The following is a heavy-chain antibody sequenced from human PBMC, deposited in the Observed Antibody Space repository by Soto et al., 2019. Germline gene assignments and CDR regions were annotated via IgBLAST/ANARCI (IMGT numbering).Heavy chain of an antibody. Sequence: PSETLSLTCTVSGGSIISYYCIWSRQPPGKGLEWIVYIYYSGSTNYNPSLKSRVTISVDTSKNQFSLKLSSVTAADTAVYYCASLGGSSSAGPEDYYYYGMDVWGQGTTVTVSS. CDR3: ASLGGSSSAGPEDYYYYGMDV. D-gene: IGHD6-6*01. V-gene: IGHV4-59*01. J-gene: IGHJ6*02. CDR2: IYYSGST. CDR1: GGSIISYY.